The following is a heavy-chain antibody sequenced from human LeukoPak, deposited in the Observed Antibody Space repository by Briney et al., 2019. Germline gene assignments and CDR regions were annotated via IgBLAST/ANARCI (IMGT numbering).Heavy chain of an antibody. CDR2: IYYSGST. CDR3: SRHAKTYYGSGSYSTNFDY. J-gene: IGHJ4*02. CDR1: GGSISSYY. D-gene: IGHD3-10*01. V-gene: IGHV4-59*08. Sequence: SETLSLTCTVSGGSISSYYWSWIRQPPGKGLEWIGYIYYSGSTNYNPSLKSRVTISVDTSKNQFSLKLSSVTAADTAVYYCSRHAKTYYGSGSYSTNFDYWGQGTLVTVSS.